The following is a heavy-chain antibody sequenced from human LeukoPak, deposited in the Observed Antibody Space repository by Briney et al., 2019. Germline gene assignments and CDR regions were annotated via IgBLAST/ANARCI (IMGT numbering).Heavy chain of an antibody. D-gene: IGHD6-6*01. CDR1: GGSISGYH. CDR3: AKVQSSYYYSTNRDV. V-gene: IGHV4-59*01. CDR2: IYYSGSS. Sequence: SETLSLTCNVSGGSISGYHWSWIRQPPGKGLEWLGYIYYSGSSNYNPSLKSRVTMSADTSKNQFSLKLSSVTAADTAVYYCAKVQSSYYYSTNRDVWGKGPRAPVS. J-gene: IGHJ6*03.